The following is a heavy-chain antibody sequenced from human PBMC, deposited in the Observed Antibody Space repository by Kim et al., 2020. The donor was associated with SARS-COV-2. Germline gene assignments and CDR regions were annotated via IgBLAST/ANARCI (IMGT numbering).Heavy chain of an antibody. V-gene: IGHV1-58*01. D-gene: IGHD3-10*01. J-gene: IGHJ4*02. CDR2: IVVGSGNT. CDR1: GFTFTSSA. Sequence: SVKVSCKASGFTFTSSAVQWVRQARGQRLEWIGWIVVGSGNTNYAQKFQERVTITRDMSTSTAYMELSSLRSEDTAVYYCAAARYYYGSGSYYPYFWGQGTLVTVSS. CDR3: AAARYYYGSGSYYPYF.